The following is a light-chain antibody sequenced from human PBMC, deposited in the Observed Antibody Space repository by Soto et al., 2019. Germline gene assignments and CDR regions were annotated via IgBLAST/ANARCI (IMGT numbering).Light chain of an antibody. CDR2: DVS. J-gene: IGLJ7*01. CDR3: SSYTSSSTPA. CDR1: SSDVGGYNY. Sequence: QSVLTQPASVSGSPGQSITISCTGTSSDVGGYNYVSWYQQHPGKAPKLMIYDVSNRPSGVSNRFSGSKSGNTASLTISGLQAEDEADYYCSSYTSSSTPAFGGGTQLTVL. V-gene: IGLV2-14*01.